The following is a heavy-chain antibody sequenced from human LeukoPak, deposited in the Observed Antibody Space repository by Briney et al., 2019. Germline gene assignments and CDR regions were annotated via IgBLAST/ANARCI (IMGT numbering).Heavy chain of an antibody. J-gene: IGHJ4*02. CDR2: IFSGGTT. V-gene: IGHV3-53*04. CDR3: ARGVLGYSYGFDY. Sequence: PGGSLRLSCAASGFTVSSDYMSCVRQAPGKGLEWVSVIFSGGTTYYADYVKGRFTISRHNSENTLYLQMNSLRGEDTAWYYSARGVLGYSYGFDYWGQGTLVTVSS. D-gene: IGHD5-18*01. CDR1: GFTVSSDY.